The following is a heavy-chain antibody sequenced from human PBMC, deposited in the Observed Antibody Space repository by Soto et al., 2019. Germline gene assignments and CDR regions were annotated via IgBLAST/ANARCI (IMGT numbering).Heavy chain of an antibody. V-gene: IGHV4-34*01. CDR1: GGSFSGYY. Sequence: SETLSLTCAVYGGSFSGYYWSWIRQPPGKGLEWIGEINHSGSTNYNPSLKSRVTISVDTSKNQFSLKLSSVTAADTAVYYCARVPRHYVWGSYRKDYYFDYWGQGTLVTVSS. D-gene: IGHD3-16*02. J-gene: IGHJ4*02. CDR2: INHSGST. CDR3: ARVPRHYVWGSYRKDYYFDY.